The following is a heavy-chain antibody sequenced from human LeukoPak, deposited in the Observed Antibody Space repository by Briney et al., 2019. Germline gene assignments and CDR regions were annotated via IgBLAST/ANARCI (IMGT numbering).Heavy chain of an antibody. Sequence: TGGSLRLSCAASGFTVSSNSMSWVRQAPGKGLEGVSVIYTGGGTYYADSVKGRFTISRDNAKNSLYLQMNSLRGEDTAVYYCARGRWFDPWGQGTLVTVSS. V-gene: IGHV3-66*01. CDR2: IYTGGGT. CDR1: GFTVSSNS. CDR3: ARGRWFDP. J-gene: IGHJ5*02.